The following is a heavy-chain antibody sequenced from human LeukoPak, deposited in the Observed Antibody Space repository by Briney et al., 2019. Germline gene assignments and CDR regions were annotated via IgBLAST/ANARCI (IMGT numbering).Heavy chain of an antibody. CDR3: ARANRGAAADFDY. CDR1: GFTFSSYS. CDR2: ISSSSSSYI. D-gene: IGHD6-13*01. Sequence: PGGSLRLSCAASGFTFSSYSMNWVRQAPGKGLEWVSSISSSSSSYIYYADSVKGRFTISRDNAKNSLYLQMNSLRAEDTAVYYCARANRGAAADFDYWGQGTLVTVSS. V-gene: IGHV3-21*01. J-gene: IGHJ4*02.